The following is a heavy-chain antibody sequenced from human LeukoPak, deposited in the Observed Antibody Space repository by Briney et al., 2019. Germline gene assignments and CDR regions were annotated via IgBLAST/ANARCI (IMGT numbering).Heavy chain of an antibody. CDR1: GGSISSSSYY. V-gene: IGHV4-39*01. CDR3: ATHQAGPYSA. Sequence: SEALSLTCTVSGGSISSSSYYWGWIRQPPGKGLEWIGSIYYSGSTYYNPSLKSRVTISVDTSKNQFSLKLSSVTAADTAVYYCATHQAGPYSAWGQGTTVTVSS. J-gene: IGHJ3*01. CDR2: IYYSGST. D-gene: IGHD4-11*01.